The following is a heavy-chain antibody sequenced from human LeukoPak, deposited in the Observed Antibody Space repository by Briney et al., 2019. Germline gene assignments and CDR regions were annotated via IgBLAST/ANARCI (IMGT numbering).Heavy chain of an antibody. CDR3: AGGHIVATISDAFDI. CDR1: GFTFNSYS. V-gene: IGHV3-21*01. D-gene: IGHD5-12*01. Sequence: GGSLRLSCAASGFTFNSYSMNWVRQAPGKGLEWVSSISSSSSYLYYADSVKGRFTISRDNAKNSLYLQMNSLRAGDTAVYYCAGGHIVATISDAFDIWGQGTMVTVSS. CDR2: ISSSSSYL. J-gene: IGHJ3*02.